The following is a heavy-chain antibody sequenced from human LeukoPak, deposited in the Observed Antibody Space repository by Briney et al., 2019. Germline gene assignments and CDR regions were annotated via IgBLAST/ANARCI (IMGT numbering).Heavy chain of an antibody. J-gene: IGHJ4*02. CDR2: IRYDGSNK. Sequence: GGSLRLSCAASGFTFSSYGMHWVRQAPGKGLEWVAFIRYDGSNKYYADSVKGRFTISRGNSKNTLYLQMNSLRAEDTAVYYCAKDRRTPIAAAGIQEDWGQGTLVTVSS. D-gene: IGHD6-13*01. CDR3: AKDRRTPIAAAGIQED. V-gene: IGHV3-30*02. CDR1: GFTFSSYG.